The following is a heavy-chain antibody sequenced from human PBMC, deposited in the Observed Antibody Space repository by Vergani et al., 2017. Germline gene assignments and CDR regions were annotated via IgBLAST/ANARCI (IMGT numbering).Heavy chain of an antibody. Sequence: EVDLVESGGGLAQPGGSLRPSCEASGITFWKFGMHWVRQGPGKGLEWVSGISWNSGAVDYADSVRGRFTISRDNAKNSLFLEMNSLRFEDTAVYYCAKDPSGYDYFDYWGQGTLVTVSS. V-gene: IGHV3-9*01. J-gene: IGHJ4*02. CDR2: ISWNSGAV. CDR3: AKDPSGYDYFDY. D-gene: IGHD5-12*01. CDR1: GITFWKFG.